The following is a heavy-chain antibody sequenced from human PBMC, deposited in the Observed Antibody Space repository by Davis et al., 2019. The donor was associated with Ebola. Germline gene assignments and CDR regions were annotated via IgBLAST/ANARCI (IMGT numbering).Heavy chain of an antibody. Sequence: AASVKVSCKASGYTFISYDINWVRQATGQGLEWMGWMNPNSGNTGYAQRFQGRVTMTRNTSISTAYMELSSLRSEDTAVYYCVVGGAVAGTSGFDPWGQGTLVTVSS. J-gene: IGHJ5*02. CDR3: VVGGAVAGTSGFDP. V-gene: IGHV1-8*01. CDR2: MNPNSGNT. CDR1: GYTFISYD. D-gene: IGHD6-19*01.